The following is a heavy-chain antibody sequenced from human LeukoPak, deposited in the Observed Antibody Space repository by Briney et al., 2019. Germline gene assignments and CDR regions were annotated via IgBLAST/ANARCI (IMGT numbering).Heavy chain of an antibody. CDR2: INHSGST. J-gene: IGHJ4*02. Sequence: SETLSLTCAVYGGSFSGYYWSWLRQPPGKGLEWIGEINHSGSTNYNPSLKSRVTISVDTSKNQFSLKLSSVTAADTAVYYCARDHYYDSSGHYPNYFDYWGQGTLVTVSS. V-gene: IGHV4-34*01. D-gene: IGHD3-22*01. CDR1: GGSFSGYY. CDR3: ARDHYYDSSGHYPNYFDY.